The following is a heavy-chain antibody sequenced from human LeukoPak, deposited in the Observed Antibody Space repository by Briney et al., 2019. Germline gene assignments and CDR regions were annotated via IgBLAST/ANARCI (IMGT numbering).Heavy chain of an antibody. D-gene: IGHD2-2*01. CDR1: GGTFSSYT. V-gene: IGHV1-69*02. CDR3: ARVLVAGYCSSTSCVRYSSSWFDEGGAFDI. Sequence: EASVKVSCKASGGTFSSYTISWVRQAPGQGLEWMGRIIPILGIANYAQKFQGRVTITADKSTSTAYMELSSLRSEDTAVYYCARVLVAGYCSSTSCVRYSSSWFDEGGAFDIWGQGTMVTVSS. J-gene: IGHJ3*02. CDR2: IIPILGIA.